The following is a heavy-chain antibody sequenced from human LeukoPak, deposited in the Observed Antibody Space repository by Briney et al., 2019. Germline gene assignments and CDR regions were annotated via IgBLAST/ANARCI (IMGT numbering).Heavy chain of an antibody. D-gene: IGHD1-26*01. CDR1: GGSISNYY. CDR2: IHYSGST. V-gene: IGHV4-59*08. CDR3: ARGRIVGAPLVDV. J-gene: IGHJ6*04. Sequence: SETLSLTCTVSGGSISNYYWSWIRQPPGKGLEWIGYIHYSGSTNYNPSLKSRVTISVDTSKNQFSLKLSSVTPEDTAVYYCARGRIVGAPLVDVWGKGTTVTVSS.